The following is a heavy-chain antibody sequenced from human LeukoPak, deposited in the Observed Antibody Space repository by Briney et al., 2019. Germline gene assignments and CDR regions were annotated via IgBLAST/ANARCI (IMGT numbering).Heavy chain of an antibody. V-gene: IGHV4-59*12. CDR2: IYYSGST. J-gene: IGHJ4*02. Sequence: SETLSLTCTVSGGSISSYYWSWIRQPPGKGLEWIGCIYYSGSTNYNPSFKSRVTVSVDTSKNQFSLKLSSVTAADTAVYYCARDVGMRSFDYWGQGTLVTVSS. CDR3: ARDVGMRSFDY. D-gene: IGHD2-15*01. CDR1: GGSISSYY.